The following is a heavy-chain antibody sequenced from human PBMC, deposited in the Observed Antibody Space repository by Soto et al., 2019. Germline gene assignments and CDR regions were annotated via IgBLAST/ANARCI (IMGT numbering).Heavy chain of an antibody. CDR1: GFSLSNARMG. CDR3: ARSFDFWSGYSHLGYYYYGMDV. V-gene: IGHV2-26*01. CDR2: IFSNDEK. J-gene: IGHJ6*02. Sequence: GSGPTLVNPTETLTLTCTVSGFSLSNARMGVSWIRQPPGKALEWLAHIFSNDEKSYSTSLKSRLTISKDTSKSQVVLTMTNMDPVDTATYYCARSFDFWSGYSHLGYYYYGMDVWGQGTTVTVSS. D-gene: IGHD3-3*01.